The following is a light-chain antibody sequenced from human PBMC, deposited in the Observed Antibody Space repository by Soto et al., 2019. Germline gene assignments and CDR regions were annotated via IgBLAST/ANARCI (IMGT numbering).Light chain of an antibody. CDR1: QSISSY. Sequence: DIQMTQSPSSLSASVGDRVTSTCRASQSISSYLNWYQQKPGKAPKLLIYAASSLQSGVPSRFSGSGSGTDFTLTISSLQPEDFATYYCQQSHSTLLTFGGGTKVEIK. J-gene: IGKJ4*01. V-gene: IGKV1-39*01. CDR2: AAS. CDR3: QQSHSTLLT.